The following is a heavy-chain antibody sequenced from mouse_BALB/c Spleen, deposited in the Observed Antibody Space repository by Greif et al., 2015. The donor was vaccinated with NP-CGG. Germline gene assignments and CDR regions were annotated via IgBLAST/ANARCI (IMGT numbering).Heavy chain of an antibody. CDR1: GYAFTSYV. D-gene: IGHD4-1*01. J-gene: IGHJ2*01. CDR2: INPYNDGT. V-gene: IGHV1-14*01. Sequence: VRLQHPGPELVKPGASVKMSCKASGYAFTSYVMHWVKQKPGQGLEWIGYINPYNDGTKYNEKFKGKATLTSDKSSSTAYMELSSLTSEDSAVYYCARYWERDYFDYWGQGTTLTVSS. CDR3: ARYWERDYFDY.